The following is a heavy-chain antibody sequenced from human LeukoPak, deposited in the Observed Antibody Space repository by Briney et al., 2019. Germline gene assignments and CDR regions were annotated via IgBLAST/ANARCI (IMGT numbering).Heavy chain of an antibody. CDR3: ARGGSITMVRGFTFDY. Sequence: PGGSLRLSCAASGFTVSSNYMSWVRQAPGKGLEWVSVIYSGGSTYYADSVKGRFTISRDNSKNTLYLQMNSLRAEDTAVNYCARGGSITMVRGFTFDYWGQGTLVTVSS. J-gene: IGHJ4*02. V-gene: IGHV3-53*01. CDR1: GFTVSSNY. D-gene: IGHD3-10*01. CDR2: IYSGGST.